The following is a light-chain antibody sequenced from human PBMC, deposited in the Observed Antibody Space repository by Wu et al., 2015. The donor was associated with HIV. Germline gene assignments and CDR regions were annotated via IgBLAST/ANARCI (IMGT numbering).Light chain of an antibody. CDR2: GAS. Sequence: EIIMTQSPATLSVSPGERVTLSCRASQSVSSNLAWYQQKPGQAPRLLIYGASTRATGIPARFSGSGSGTDFTLTISSLQPEDFASYYCQQIYNTPKTFGQGTKVEI. CDR3: QQIYNTPKT. J-gene: IGKJ1*01. CDR1: QSVSSN. V-gene: IGKV3-15*01.